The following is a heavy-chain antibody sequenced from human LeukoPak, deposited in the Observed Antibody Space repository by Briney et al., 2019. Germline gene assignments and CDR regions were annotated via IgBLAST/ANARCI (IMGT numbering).Heavy chain of an antibody. CDR1: GGSFSGYY. Sequence: SETLSLTCAVYGGSFSGYYWSWIRQPPGKGLEWIGEINHSGSTNYNPSLKSRVTISVDKSKNQFSLKVSSVTAADTAVYYCARDKREPRYAFDIWGQGTMVTVSS. J-gene: IGHJ3*02. CDR3: ARDKREPRYAFDI. CDR2: INHSGST. V-gene: IGHV4-34*01. D-gene: IGHD1-26*01.